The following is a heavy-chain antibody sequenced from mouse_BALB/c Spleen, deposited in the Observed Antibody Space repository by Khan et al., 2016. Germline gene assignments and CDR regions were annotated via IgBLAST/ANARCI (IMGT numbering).Heavy chain of an antibody. CDR3: PYYRYDEGVWCAY. CDR1: GYSITSDYA. D-gene: IGHD2-14*01. V-gene: IGHV3-2*02. CDR2: ISYSGST. Sequence: EVQLQESGPGLVKPSQSLSLTCTVTGYSITSDYAWNWIRQFPGNKLEWMGYISYSGSTSYNPSLKSRISITRDTSKNQFFLQLNSVTTEDTPTYSFPYYRYDEGVWCAYWSQGTLVTVSA. J-gene: IGHJ3*01.